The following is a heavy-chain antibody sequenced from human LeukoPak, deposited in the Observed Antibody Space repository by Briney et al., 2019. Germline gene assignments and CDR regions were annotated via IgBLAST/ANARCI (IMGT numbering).Heavy chain of an antibody. CDR3: ARGYYDSSGFGAFDI. V-gene: IGHV3-33*01. CDR1: GFTFSSYG. Sequence: PGGSLRLSCAASGFTFSSYGMHWVRQAPGKGLERVAVIWYDGSNKYYADSVKGRFTISRDNSKNTLYLQMNSLRAEDTAVYYCARGYYDSSGFGAFDIWGQGTMVTVSS. CDR2: IWYDGSNK. J-gene: IGHJ3*02. D-gene: IGHD3-22*01.